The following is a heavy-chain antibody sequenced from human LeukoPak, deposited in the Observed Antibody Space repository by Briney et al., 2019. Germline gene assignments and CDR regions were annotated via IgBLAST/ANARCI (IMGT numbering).Heavy chain of an antibody. Sequence: SETLSLTCTVSGGSISSSSYYSGWIRQPPGKGLEWIGSIYYSGSTYYNPSLKSRVTISVDTSKNQFSLKLSSVTAADTAMYYCARRSRWLQWGLDIWGQGTMVTVSS. CDR3: ARRSRWLQWGLDI. CDR2: IYYSGST. D-gene: IGHD5-24*01. V-gene: IGHV4-39*01. CDR1: GGSISSSSYY. J-gene: IGHJ3*02.